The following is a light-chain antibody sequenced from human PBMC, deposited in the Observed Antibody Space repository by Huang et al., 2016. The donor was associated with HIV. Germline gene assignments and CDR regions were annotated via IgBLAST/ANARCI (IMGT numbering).Light chain of an antibody. CDR1: QSISTW. Sequence: DIQMTQSSSTLSASVGDRVTIACRASQSISTWLAWYQQKPGRAPNLLIYEASTLESGVPSRFGGGGSGTDFTLTISSLQPDDFATYYCQQYKSFPWTFGQGTKVEV. J-gene: IGKJ1*01. CDR2: EAS. V-gene: IGKV1-5*03. CDR3: QQYKSFPWT.